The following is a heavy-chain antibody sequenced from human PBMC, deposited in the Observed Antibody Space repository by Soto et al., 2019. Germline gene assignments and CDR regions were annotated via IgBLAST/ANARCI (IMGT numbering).Heavy chain of an antibody. V-gene: IGHV1-46*01. CDR2: INPSGGST. CDR3: ARDVGMASRPYLDY. CDR1: AYTFTTYY. D-gene: IGHD6-6*01. Sequence: GXSVKVSCKASAYTFTTYYMYWVRQAPGQGLEWMGIINPSGGSTSFAQKFQGRVTMTRDTSTSTVYMELISLTSEDTAVYYCARDVGMASRPYLDYWGQGTLVTGSS. J-gene: IGHJ4*02.